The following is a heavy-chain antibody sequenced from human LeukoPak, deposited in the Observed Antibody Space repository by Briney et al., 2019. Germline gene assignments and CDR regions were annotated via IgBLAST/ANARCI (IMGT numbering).Heavy chain of an antibody. CDR1: GFTFSSYW. V-gene: IGHV3-7*01. CDR3: ARARYGSGSWPFDY. CDR2: IKQDGSEK. J-gene: IGHJ4*02. D-gene: IGHD3-10*01. Sequence: GGSLRLSCAASGFTFSSYWMSWVRQAPGKGLEWVANIKQDGSEKYYVDSVRGRFNISRDNAKNSLYLQMNSLRAEDTAVYYCARARYGSGSWPFDYWGQGTLVTVSS.